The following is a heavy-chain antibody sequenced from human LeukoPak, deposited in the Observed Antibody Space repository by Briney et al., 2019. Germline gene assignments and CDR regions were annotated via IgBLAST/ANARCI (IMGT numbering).Heavy chain of an antibody. Sequence: GGSLRLSCAASGFTFSGYAMSWVRQAPGKGLEWVSAISGSGGSTYYADSVKGRFTISRDNSKNTLYLQMNSLRAEDTAVYYCAEDKYYDFWSGYSKGYAFDIWGQGTMVTVSS. D-gene: IGHD3-3*01. V-gene: IGHV3-23*01. CDR1: GFTFSGYA. CDR2: ISGSGGST. CDR3: AEDKYYDFWSGYSKGYAFDI. J-gene: IGHJ3*02.